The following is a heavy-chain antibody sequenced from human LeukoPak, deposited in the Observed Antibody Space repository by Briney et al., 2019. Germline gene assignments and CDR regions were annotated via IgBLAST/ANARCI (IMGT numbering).Heavy chain of an antibody. CDR3: ARGATDWLFAL. CDR1: GGSLSSHY. Sequence: SETLSLTCSVSGGSLSSHYSRWIRQPPGKGLEWIGCLYYGGNANYNPSLKSRVTISVDTSKNQSSLKLISVTTADTAVYFCARGATDWLFALWGRGTLVTVSS. CDR2: LYYGGNA. J-gene: IGHJ2*01. V-gene: IGHV4-59*11. D-gene: IGHD4/OR15-4a*01.